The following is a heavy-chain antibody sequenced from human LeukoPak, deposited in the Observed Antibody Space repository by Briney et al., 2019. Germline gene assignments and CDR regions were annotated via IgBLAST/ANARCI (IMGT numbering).Heavy chain of an antibody. CDR3: AKDIAASGLPRIFDF. Sequence: GGSLRLSCAASGFSVTINYMNWVRQAPGKGLEWVSVTYSGGSTDYADSVKGRFTISRDNSKNTLYLQMSSLSGEDTAIYYCAKDIAASGLPRIFDFWGRGTLVTVSS. V-gene: IGHV3-53*01. D-gene: IGHD6-13*01. J-gene: IGHJ4*02. CDR2: TYSGGST. CDR1: GFSVTINY.